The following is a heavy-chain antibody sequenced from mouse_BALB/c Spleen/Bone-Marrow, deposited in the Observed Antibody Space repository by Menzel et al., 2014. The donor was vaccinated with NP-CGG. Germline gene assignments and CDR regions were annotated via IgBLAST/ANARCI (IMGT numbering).Heavy chain of an antibody. D-gene: IGHD2-4*01. V-gene: IGHV14-3*02. Sequence: VQLQQSGAELVKPGASVKLSCTASGFNIKDTYMHWVKQRPEQGLEWIGRIDPANGNTKYDPKFQGKATITADTSSNTAYLQLSSLTSEDTAVYYCARRGLYYDYDAWFAYWGHGTLVTVSA. J-gene: IGHJ3*01. CDR2: IDPANGNT. CDR1: GFNIKDTY. CDR3: ARRGLYYDYDAWFAY.